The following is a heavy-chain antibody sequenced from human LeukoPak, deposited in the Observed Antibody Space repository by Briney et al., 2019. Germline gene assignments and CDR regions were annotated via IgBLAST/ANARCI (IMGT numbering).Heavy chain of an antibody. CDR1: GFTVSSSY. CDR2: IYSGGST. Sequence: GGSLRLSCAASGFTVSSSYMSWVRQAPGKGLEWVSVIYSGGSTYYADFVKGRFTISRDNSKNTMYLQMNSLRAEDTAVYYCARERYGSGSSDAFDIWGQGTMVTVSS. CDR3: ARERYGSGSSDAFDI. J-gene: IGHJ3*02. V-gene: IGHV3-66*01. D-gene: IGHD3-10*01.